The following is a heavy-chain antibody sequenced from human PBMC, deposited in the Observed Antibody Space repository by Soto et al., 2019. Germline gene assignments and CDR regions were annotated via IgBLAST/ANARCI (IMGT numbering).Heavy chain of an antibody. Sequence: QVQLVESGGGVVQPGRSLRLSCAASGFTFSSYGMHWVRQAPGKGLEWVAVISYDGSNKYYADSVKGRFTISRDNSKNTLYLHRNSLRAEDTAVYYCAKEWVYDSSGWSFDYWGQGTLVTASS. CDR1: GFTFSSYG. J-gene: IGHJ4*02. CDR3: AKEWVYDSSGWSFDY. CDR2: ISYDGSNK. V-gene: IGHV3-30*18. D-gene: IGHD3-22*01.